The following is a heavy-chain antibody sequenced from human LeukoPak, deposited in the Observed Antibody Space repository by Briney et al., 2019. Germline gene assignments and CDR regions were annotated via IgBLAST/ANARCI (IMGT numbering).Heavy chain of an antibody. V-gene: IGHV3-30*02. Sequence: PGGSLRLSCAASGFTFSSYGMHWVRQAPGKGLEWVAFIRYDGSNKYYADSVKGRFTISRDNSKNTLYLQMNSLRAEDTALYYCAKGASYSSGWYIDYWGQGTLVTVSS. J-gene: IGHJ4*02. CDR3: AKGASYSSGWYIDY. D-gene: IGHD6-19*01. CDR1: GFTFSSYG. CDR2: IRYDGSNK.